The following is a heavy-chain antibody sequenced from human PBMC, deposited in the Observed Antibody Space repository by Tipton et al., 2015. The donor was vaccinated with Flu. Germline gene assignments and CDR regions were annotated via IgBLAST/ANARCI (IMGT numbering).Heavy chain of an antibody. CDR1: GGSISSYY. D-gene: IGHD6-13*01. CDR2: ISYSGST. CDR3: ARLSSNWYHQLDN. Sequence: TLSLTCTVSGGSISSYYWSWIRQSPGKGLEWIGCISYSGSTNYNPSLKSRVTISVDTSKNQFSLKLSSVTAADTAVYYCARLSSNWYHQLDNWGQGTLVTVSS. J-gene: IGHJ4*02. V-gene: IGHV4-59*01.